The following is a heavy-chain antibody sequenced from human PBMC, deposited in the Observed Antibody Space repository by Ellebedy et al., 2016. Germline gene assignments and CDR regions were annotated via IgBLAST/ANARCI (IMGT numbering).Heavy chain of an antibody. J-gene: IGHJ6*02. V-gene: IGHV4-59*01. Sequence: SETLSLXXTVSGGSISSYYWSWIRQPPGKGLEWIGYIYYSGSTNYNPSLKSRVTISVDTSKNQFSLKLSSVTAADTAVYYCARDQIAAAGNRNYYYGMDVWGQGTTVTVSS. CDR1: GGSISSYY. D-gene: IGHD6-13*01. CDR2: IYYSGST. CDR3: ARDQIAAAGNRNYYYGMDV.